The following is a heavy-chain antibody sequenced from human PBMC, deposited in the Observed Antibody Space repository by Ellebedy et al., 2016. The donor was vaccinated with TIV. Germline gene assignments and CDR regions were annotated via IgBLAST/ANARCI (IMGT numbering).Heavy chain of an antibody. D-gene: IGHD1-14*01. CDR1: GDSISRSDFY. V-gene: IGHV4-30-4*01. CDR3: ARDRRGMGIDP. CDR2: VLYSGDT. Sequence: MPSETLSLTCTVSGDSISRSDFYWSWIRQSPGTGLEWIGNVLYSGDTQYNASLKSRLKIMIDTSKNQFSLTLSSVTAADTAVYYCARDRRGMGIDPWGQGTLVTVSS. J-gene: IGHJ5*02.